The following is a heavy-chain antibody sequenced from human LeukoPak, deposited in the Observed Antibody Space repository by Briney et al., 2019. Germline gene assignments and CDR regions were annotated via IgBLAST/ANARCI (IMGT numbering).Heavy chain of an antibody. J-gene: IGHJ3*02. Sequence: PSETLSLTCTVSGGSISSYYWSWIRQPPGKGLEWIGYIYYSGSTNYNPSLKSRVTISVDTSKNQFSLKLSSVTAADTAVYYCARELGYSGSYNDAFDIWGQGTMVTVSS. CDR1: GGSISSYY. CDR3: ARELGYSGSYNDAFDI. V-gene: IGHV4-59*01. D-gene: IGHD1-26*01. CDR2: IYYSGST.